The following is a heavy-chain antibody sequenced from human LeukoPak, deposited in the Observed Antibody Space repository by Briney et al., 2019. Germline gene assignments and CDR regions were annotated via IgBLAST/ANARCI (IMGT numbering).Heavy chain of an antibody. V-gene: IGHV3-23*01. CDR2: ISGSGGST. Sequence: GGSLRLSCAASGFTFSSYAMSWVRQAPEKGLEWVSAISGSGGSTYCADSVKGRLTISRDNSKNTLYLQMNSLRAEDTAVYYCAKDSNWGSDYYFDYWGQGTLVTVSS. CDR3: AKDSNWGSDYYFDY. CDR1: GFTFSSYA. D-gene: IGHD7-27*01. J-gene: IGHJ4*02.